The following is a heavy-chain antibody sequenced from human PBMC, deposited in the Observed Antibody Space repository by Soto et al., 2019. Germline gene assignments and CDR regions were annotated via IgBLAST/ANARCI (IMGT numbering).Heavy chain of an antibody. Sequence: QGQLVQSGPEAKKPGASVKVSCKASGYTFSRYVISWVRQAPGQGLEWMGRISGYNGDTKYAQKDQGRVTMTIDTSTYTAYMELRSLTSDDTAIYYCAKNGHPPYYYYGMDVWGQGTTVTVSS. J-gene: IGHJ6*02. CDR1: GYTFSRYV. D-gene: IGHD2-8*01. CDR2: ISGYNGDT. V-gene: IGHV1-18*01. CDR3: AKNGHPPYYYYGMDV.